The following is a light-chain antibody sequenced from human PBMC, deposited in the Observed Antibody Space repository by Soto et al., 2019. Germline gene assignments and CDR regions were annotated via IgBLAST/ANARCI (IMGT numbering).Light chain of an antibody. J-gene: IGKJ1*01. Sequence: EIVLTQSPGTLSLSPGERATLSCRASQSVSSSYLAWYQQKPGQAPRLLIYGASSRATGIPDRFSGSGSGTDFPLTISRLEPEDFEVYYGQQYGSSPQTFGQGTKVEIK. CDR3: QQYGSSPQT. CDR2: GAS. CDR1: QSVSSSY. V-gene: IGKV3-20*01.